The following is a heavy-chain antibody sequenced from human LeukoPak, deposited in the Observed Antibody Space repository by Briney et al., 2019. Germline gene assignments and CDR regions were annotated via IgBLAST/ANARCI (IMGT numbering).Heavy chain of an antibody. J-gene: IGHJ4*02. CDR2: ISAYNGNT. CDR1: GYTFTSYA. D-gene: IGHD3-22*01. Sequence: GASVKVSCKASGYTFTSYAITWVRQAPGQGLEWMGWISAYNGNTYYAQKPQGRVTLTTDTSTSTAYMELRSLRSDDRAVYYCARAANYYDSSAYRFDYWGQGTLVTVSS. V-gene: IGHV1-18*01. CDR3: ARAANYYDSSAYRFDY.